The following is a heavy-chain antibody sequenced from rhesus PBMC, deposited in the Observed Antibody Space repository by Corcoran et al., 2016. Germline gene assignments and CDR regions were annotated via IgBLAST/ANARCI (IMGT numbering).Heavy chain of an antibody. Sequence: QVQLEESGPGLVKPSETLSLTCAVSGGPSSGSYWNWNRQPPGKGLEGGGYIGGGSGSTDYNPSRKRRVTISTDTSKNQLSLRLSSVTAADTAVYSCARGGGTLTLWGQGVLVTVSS. CDR2: IGGGSGST. CDR1: GGPSSGSY. D-gene: IGHD1-38*01. J-gene: IGHJ4*01. V-gene: IGHV4S5*01. CDR3: ARGGGTLTL.